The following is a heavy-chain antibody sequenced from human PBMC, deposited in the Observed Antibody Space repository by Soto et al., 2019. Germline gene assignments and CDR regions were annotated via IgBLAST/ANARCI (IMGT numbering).Heavy chain of an antibody. Sequence: SSETLSLTCTVSGGSIRTPDWWSWVRQTPEKGLEWIGEIYHSGTPNYNPSLKSRVSMSVDKSNNQFSLKLYSVTAADTAVYYCARVTSLLGSEGAYVGSWFDPRGQGTLVTVSS. CDR3: ARVTSLLGSEGAYVGSWFDP. J-gene: IGHJ5*02. CDR1: GGSIRTPDW. V-gene: IGHV4-4*02. CDR2: IYHSGTP. D-gene: IGHD5-12*01.